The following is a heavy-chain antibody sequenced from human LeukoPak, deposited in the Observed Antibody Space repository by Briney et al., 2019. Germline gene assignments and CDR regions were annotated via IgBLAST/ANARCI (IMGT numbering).Heavy chain of an antibody. Sequence: PSETLSLTCTVSGGSISSYYWSWIRQPPGKGLEWIGYIYYSGSTNYNPSLKSRVTMSVDTSKNQFSLKLSSVTAADTAVYYCAREADFWSGYEDYWGQGTLVTVSS. J-gene: IGHJ4*02. V-gene: IGHV4-59*12. CDR3: AREADFWSGYEDY. CDR2: IYYSGST. D-gene: IGHD3-3*01. CDR1: GGSISSYY.